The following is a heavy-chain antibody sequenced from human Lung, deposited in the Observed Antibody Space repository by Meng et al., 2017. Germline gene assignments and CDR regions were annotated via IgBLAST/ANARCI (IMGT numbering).Heavy chain of an antibody. D-gene: IGHD6-19*01. CDR2: ITGSGGSS. CDR3: AKDSSGWCVPPNFDF. V-gene: IGHV3-23*01. CDR1: GFTFSSYA. Sequence: GGSLRLSCAASGFTFSSYAMTWVRQAPGKGLEWVATITGSGGSSYYAESVQGRFTMSRDNSKNTLYPQMNSLRAEDTAVYYCAKDSSGWCVPPNFDFWGQGTLVTVSS. J-gene: IGHJ4*02.